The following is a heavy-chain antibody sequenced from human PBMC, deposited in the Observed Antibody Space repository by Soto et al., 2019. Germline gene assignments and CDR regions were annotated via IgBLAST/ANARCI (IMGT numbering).Heavy chain of an antibody. Sequence: PSETLSLTCTVSGGSISSSSYYWGWIRQPPGKGLEWIGSIYYSGSTYYNPSLKSRVTISVDTSKNQFSLKLSSVTAADTAVYYCARSPWYSSPDYWGQGTLVTVSS. CDR2: IYYSGST. V-gene: IGHV4-39*01. CDR3: ARSPWYSSPDY. D-gene: IGHD6-13*01. CDR1: GGSISSSSYY. J-gene: IGHJ4*02.